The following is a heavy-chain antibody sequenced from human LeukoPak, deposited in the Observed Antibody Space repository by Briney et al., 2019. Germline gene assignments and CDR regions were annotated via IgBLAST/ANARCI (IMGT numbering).Heavy chain of an antibody. Sequence: PSETLSLTCAVYGGSFSGYYWSWIRQPPGKGLEWIGEINHSGSTNYNPSLKSRVTISVDTSKNQFSLNLSSVTAADTAVYYCARHKRTLWFGDVSSYYFDYWGQGTLVTVSS. CDR2: INHSGST. CDR3: ARHKRTLWFGDVSSYYFDY. CDR1: GGSFSGYY. V-gene: IGHV4-34*01. J-gene: IGHJ4*02. D-gene: IGHD3-10*01.